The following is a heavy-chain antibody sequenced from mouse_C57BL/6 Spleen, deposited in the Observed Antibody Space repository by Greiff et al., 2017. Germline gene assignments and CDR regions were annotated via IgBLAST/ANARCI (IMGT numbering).Heavy chain of an antibody. CDR3: ARKGLGVTTVVAPFDY. D-gene: IGHD1-1*01. J-gene: IGHJ2*01. CDR2: INPSSGYT. V-gene: IGHV1-4*01. Sequence: VQLQQSGAELARPGASVKMSCKASGYTFTSYTMHWVKQRPGQGLEWIGYINPSSGYTKYNQKFKDKATLTADKSSSTAYMQLSSLTSEDSAVYYGARKGLGVTTVVAPFDYWGQGTTLTVSS. CDR1: GYTFTSYT.